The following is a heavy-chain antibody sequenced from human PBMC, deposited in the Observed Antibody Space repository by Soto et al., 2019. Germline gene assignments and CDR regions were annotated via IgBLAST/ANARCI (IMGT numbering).Heavy chain of an antibody. D-gene: IGHD3-9*01. CDR3: GRGPKTYYDILTPTWFDP. CDR2: IYYSGST. CDR1: GGSISSSSYY. Sequence: SETLSLTCTVSGGSISSSSYYWGWIRQPPGKGLEWIGSIYYSGSTYYNPSLKSRVTISVDTSKNQFSLKLSSVTAADAAVYYCGRGPKTYYDILTPTWFDPWGRGTLVTVSS. V-gene: IGHV4-39*01. J-gene: IGHJ5*02.